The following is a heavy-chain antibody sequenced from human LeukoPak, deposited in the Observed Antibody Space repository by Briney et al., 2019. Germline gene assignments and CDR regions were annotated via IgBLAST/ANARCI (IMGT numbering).Heavy chain of an antibody. CDR1: GGSFSGYY. V-gene: IGHV4-34*01. J-gene: IGHJ4*02. D-gene: IGHD6-19*01. Sequence: SETLSLTCAVYGGSFSGYYWTWIRQPPGKGLEWIGEINDSGSTNYNPSLNSRVTISVDTSKNQFSLRLSSVTAADTAIYYCARAVSGRFDYWGQGTLVTVSS. CDR3: ARAVSGRFDY. CDR2: INDSGST.